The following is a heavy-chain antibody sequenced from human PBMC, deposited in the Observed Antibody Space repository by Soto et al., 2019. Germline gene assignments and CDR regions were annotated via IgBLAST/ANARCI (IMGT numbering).Heavy chain of an antibody. CDR1: GLTFSSYV. Sequence: EVQLLESGGGLVQPGGSLRLSCAASGLTFSSYVMSWVRQAPGKGLEWVSGISGSGGSTYYAASVKGRFTISRDNSKNTLYLQMNSLRAEDTAVYYCAKDPIAEAGPAGRYGMDVWGQGTTVTVSS. D-gene: IGHD6-19*01. CDR2: ISGSGGST. V-gene: IGHV3-23*01. J-gene: IGHJ6*02. CDR3: AKDPIAEAGPAGRYGMDV.